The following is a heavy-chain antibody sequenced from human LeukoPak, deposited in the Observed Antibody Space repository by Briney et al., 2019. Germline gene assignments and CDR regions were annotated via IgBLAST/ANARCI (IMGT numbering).Heavy chain of an antibody. CDR1: RFTFSNYW. CDR3: ARGPTPSYYYGSGSYYSLDY. J-gene: IGHJ4*02. CDR2: IKQDGSEK. V-gene: IGHV3-7*01. D-gene: IGHD3-10*01. Sequence: PGGSLRLSCAASRFTFSNYWMSWVRQAPGKGLEWVANIKQDGSEKYYVDSVKGRFTISRDNAKNSLYLQMNSLRAEDTAVYYCARGPTPSYYYGSGSYYSLDYWGLGILVTVSS.